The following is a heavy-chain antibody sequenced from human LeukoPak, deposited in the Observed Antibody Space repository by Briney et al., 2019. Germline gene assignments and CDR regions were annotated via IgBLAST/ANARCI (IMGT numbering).Heavy chain of an antibody. D-gene: IGHD1-26*01. CDR3: ARDPKSYGTIDY. CDR2: INPNSGGT. CDR1: GYTFTGYY. J-gene: IGHJ4*02. Sequence: ASVKVSRKASGYTFTGYYMHWVRQAPGQGLEWMGWINPNSGGTNYAQKFQGRVTTTRDTSISTAYMELSRLRSDDTAVYYCARDPKSYGTIDYWGQGTLVTVSS. V-gene: IGHV1-2*02.